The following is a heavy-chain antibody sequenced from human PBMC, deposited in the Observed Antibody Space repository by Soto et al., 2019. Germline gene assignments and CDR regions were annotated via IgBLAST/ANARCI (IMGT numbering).Heavy chain of an antibody. CDR1: GYTFTSYY. CDR3: ARDRIVVVVPYYYGMDV. J-gene: IGHJ6*02. CDR2: INPSGGST. Sequence: GASVKVSCKAPGYTFTSYYMHWVRQAPGQGLEWMGIINPSGGSTSYAQKFQGRVTMTRDTSTSTVYMELSSLRSEDTAVYYCARDRIVVVVPYYYGMDVWGQGTTVTVSS. D-gene: IGHD2-15*01. V-gene: IGHV1-46*01.